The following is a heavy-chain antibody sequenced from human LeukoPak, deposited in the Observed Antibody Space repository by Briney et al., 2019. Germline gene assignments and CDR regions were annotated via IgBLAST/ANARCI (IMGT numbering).Heavy chain of an antibody. D-gene: IGHD3-22*01. V-gene: IGHV3-13*01. Sequence: PGGSLRLSCAASGFTFSSYDMHWVRQATGKGLEWVSAIGTAGDTYYPGSVKGRFTISRENAKNSLYLQMNSLRAEDTAVYYCARGGRDYYDINGMDVWGQGTAVTVSS. J-gene: IGHJ6*02. CDR3: ARGGRDYYDINGMDV. CDR2: IGTAGDT. CDR1: GFTFSSYD.